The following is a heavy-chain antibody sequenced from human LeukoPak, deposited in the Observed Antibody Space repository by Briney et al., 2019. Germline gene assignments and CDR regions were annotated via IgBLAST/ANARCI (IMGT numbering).Heavy chain of an antibody. CDR3: ARGRGSGHKENWFDP. J-gene: IGHJ5*02. D-gene: IGHD6-19*01. Sequence: ASVKVSCKASGYTFTTYDINWVRQATRQGLEWMGWMNPNSGSTGYTQKFQGRVTMTRNTSISAAYMELSSLRSEDTAVYYCARGRGSGHKENWFDPWGQGTLVTVSS. CDR1: GYTFTTYD. V-gene: IGHV1-8*01. CDR2: MNPNSGST.